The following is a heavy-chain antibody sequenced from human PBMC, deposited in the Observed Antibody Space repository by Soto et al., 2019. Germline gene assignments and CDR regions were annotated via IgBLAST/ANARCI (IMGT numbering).Heavy chain of an antibody. J-gene: IGHJ4*02. V-gene: IGHV2-5*02. CDR2: IYWDDDK. CDR1: GFSLSTNGVG. CDR3: ALRLRVTSVRGFDY. Sequence: QITLKESGPTLVKPTQTLTLTCTFSGFSLSTNGVGVGWIRQPPGKAPEWLALIYWDDDKHYSPSLKSRLTITKDTSKNQVVLTMSNMDPVDTATYYCALRLRVTSVRGFDYWGQGTLVTVSS. D-gene: IGHD3-10*01.